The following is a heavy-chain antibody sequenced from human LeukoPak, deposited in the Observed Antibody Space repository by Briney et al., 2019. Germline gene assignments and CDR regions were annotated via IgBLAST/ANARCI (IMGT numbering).Heavy chain of an antibody. D-gene: IGHD2-15*01. CDR3: AKDVVVALTAYFDY. Sequence: GESLRLSCAASGFTFSSYAMSWVRQAPGKGLEWVSAISGSGGSTYYADSVKGRFTISRDNSKNTLYLQMNSLRAEDTAVYYCAKDVVVALTAYFDYWGQGTLVTVSS. CDR1: GFTFSSYA. V-gene: IGHV3-23*01. J-gene: IGHJ4*02. CDR2: ISGSGGST.